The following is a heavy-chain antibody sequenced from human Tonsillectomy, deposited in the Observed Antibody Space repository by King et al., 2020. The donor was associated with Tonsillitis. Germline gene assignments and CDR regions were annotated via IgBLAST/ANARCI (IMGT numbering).Heavy chain of an antibody. J-gene: IGHJ4*02. CDR3: AKVVSTAMVYYFDY. V-gene: IGHV3-23*04. D-gene: IGHD5-18*01. CDR2: ISGSGGNT. Sequence: VQLVESGGGLVQPGGSLRLSCAASGFTFSSSAMAWVRQAPGKGLEWVSGISGSGGNTYYADSVKGRFTISRDTSKNTLYLQKNILGAEDTALYYCAKVVSTAMVYYFDYWGLGTLVTVSS. CDR1: GFTFSSSA.